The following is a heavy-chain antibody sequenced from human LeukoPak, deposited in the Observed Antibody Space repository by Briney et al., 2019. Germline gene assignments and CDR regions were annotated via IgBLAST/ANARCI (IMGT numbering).Heavy chain of an antibody. CDR2: INHRGST. CDR3: ARGRTTYDYVWGSYRPPDY. J-gene: IGHJ4*02. D-gene: IGHD3-16*02. Sequence: PSETLSLTCAVYGGSFSGYYWNWIRQPPGKGLEWIGDINHRGSTNYNPSLKSRVTISVDTSKNQFSLKLSSVTAADTAVYYCARGRTTYDYVWGSYRPPDYWGQGTLVTVSS. V-gene: IGHV4-34*01. CDR1: GGSFSGYY.